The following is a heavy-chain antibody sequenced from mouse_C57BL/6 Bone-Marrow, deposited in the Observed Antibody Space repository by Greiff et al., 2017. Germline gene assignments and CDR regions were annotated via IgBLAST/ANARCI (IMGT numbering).Heavy chain of an antibody. CDR3: AREVYSNSYFDY. J-gene: IGHJ2*01. CDR1: AYTFPSYW. CDR2: IDPSDSYT. D-gene: IGHD2-5*01. V-gene: IGHV1-50*01. Sequence: QVQLQQPGAELVKPGASVKLSCKASAYTFPSYWMQWVKQRPGQGLEWIGEIDPSDSYTNYNQKFKGKATWTVDTSSSTAYMQLSSLTSEDSAVYYCAREVYSNSYFDYWGQGTTLTVSS.